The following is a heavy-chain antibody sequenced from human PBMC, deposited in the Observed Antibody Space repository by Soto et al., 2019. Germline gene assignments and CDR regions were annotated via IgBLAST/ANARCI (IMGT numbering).Heavy chain of an antibody. CDR3: ARYRWFGELPTDYYYGMDV. Sequence: ASVKVSCKASGGTFSSYAISWVRQAPGQGLEWMGGIIPIFGTANYAQKFQGRVTITADESTSTAYMELSSLRSEDTAVYYCARYRWFGELPTDYYYGMDVWGQGTTVTVSS. J-gene: IGHJ6*02. CDR1: GGTFSSYA. D-gene: IGHD3-10*01. CDR2: IIPIFGTA. V-gene: IGHV1-69*13.